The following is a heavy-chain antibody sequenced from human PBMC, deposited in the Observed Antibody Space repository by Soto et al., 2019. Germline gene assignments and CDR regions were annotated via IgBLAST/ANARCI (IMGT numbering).Heavy chain of an antibody. CDR3: ARDRSGLQLPPGNYYYGMDV. V-gene: IGHV4-31*03. Sequence: QVQLQESGPGLVKPSQTLSLTCTVSGGSISSGGYYWSWIRQHPGKGLEWIGYIYYSGSTYYNPYLKSRVTISVDTSKNQFSLKLSSVTAAETAVYYCARDRSGLQLPPGNYYYGMDVWGQGTTVTVSS. CDR2: IYYSGST. D-gene: IGHD2-2*01. CDR1: GGSISSGGYY. J-gene: IGHJ6*02.